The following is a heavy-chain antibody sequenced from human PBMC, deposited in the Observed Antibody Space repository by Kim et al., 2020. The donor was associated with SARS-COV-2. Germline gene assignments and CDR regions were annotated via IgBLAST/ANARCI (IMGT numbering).Heavy chain of an antibody. CDR3: ARGSGNYAFDS. V-gene: IGHV3-74*01. D-gene: IGHD2-15*01. J-gene: IGHJ4*02. Sequence: YEAPVKDRFTISRDNAKSTLDLQMNGLRPEDTAVYYCARGSGNYAFDSWGEGILVAVSS.